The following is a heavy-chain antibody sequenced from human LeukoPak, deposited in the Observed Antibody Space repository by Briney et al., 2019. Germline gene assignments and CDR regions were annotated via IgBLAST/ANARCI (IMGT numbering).Heavy chain of an antibody. CDR2: INPNSGGT. Sequence: ASEKVSCKASGYTFTGYYMHWVRQAPGQGLEWMGWINPNSGGTNYAQKFQGRVTMTRDTSISTAYMELSRLRSDDTAVYYCAREDHIVGYAFDIWGQGTMVTVSS. V-gene: IGHV1-2*02. J-gene: IGHJ3*02. CDR1: GYTFTGYY. D-gene: IGHD1-26*01. CDR3: AREDHIVGYAFDI.